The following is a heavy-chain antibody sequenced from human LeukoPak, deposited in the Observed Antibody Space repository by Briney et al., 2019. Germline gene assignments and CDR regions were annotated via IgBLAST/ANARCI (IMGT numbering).Heavy chain of an antibody. V-gene: IGHV3-11*01. D-gene: IGHD1-20*01. CDR1: GFTFRDYY. CDR3: ARRRYNWNAIDY. CDR2: ISSSGSTL. J-gene: IGHJ4*02. Sequence: GGSLRLSCAASGFTFRDYYMSWTRQAPGKGLEWVSYISSSGSTLYYADSVKGRITISRDNAKNSLYLQMNSLRAEDTAVYYCARRRYNWNAIDYWGQGTLVTVSS.